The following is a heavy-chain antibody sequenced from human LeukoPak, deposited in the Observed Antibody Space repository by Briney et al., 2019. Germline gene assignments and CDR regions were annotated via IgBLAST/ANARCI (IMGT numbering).Heavy chain of an antibody. D-gene: IGHD3-16*01. V-gene: IGHV3-30*18. CDR3: AKERGIKRAFDI. Sequence: PGGSLRLSCAASGFTFSSYGMHWVRQAPGKGLEWVAVISYDGSNKHYADSVKGRFTISRDNSKNTLYLQMNSLRAEDTAVYYCAKERGIKRAFDIWGQGTMVTVSS. CDR2: ISYDGSNK. CDR1: GFTFSSYG. J-gene: IGHJ3*02.